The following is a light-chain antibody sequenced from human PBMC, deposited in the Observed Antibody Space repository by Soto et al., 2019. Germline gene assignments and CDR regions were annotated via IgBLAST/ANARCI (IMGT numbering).Light chain of an antibody. Sequence: DRRMTQSPSTLSGSLGDRVTITCRASQSISSWLAWYQQKPGKAPNLLISAASTLQSGVPSRFSGSGSGTDFTLTISSLQPEDVATYYCQQDSTLPLTFGRGTRLEIK. J-gene: IGKJ5*01. V-gene: IGKV1-12*01. CDR1: QSISSW. CDR3: QQDSTLPLT. CDR2: AAS.